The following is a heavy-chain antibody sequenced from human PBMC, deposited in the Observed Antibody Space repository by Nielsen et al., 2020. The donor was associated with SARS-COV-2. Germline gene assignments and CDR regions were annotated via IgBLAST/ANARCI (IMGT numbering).Heavy chain of an antibody. CDR3: AKDFHGSVADFFGN. D-gene: IGHD2-2*03. CDR1: GFTFSNSA. Sequence: GESLKISCPASGFTFSNSAMPWVRQTSGKGLEWVSSISGSGDRTDYADSVKGRVIISRDNSKNTLHLQMNSLRAEDTALYFCAKDFHGSVADFFGNWGQGTLVTVSS. J-gene: IGHJ4*02. V-gene: IGHV3-23*01. CDR2: ISGSGDRT.